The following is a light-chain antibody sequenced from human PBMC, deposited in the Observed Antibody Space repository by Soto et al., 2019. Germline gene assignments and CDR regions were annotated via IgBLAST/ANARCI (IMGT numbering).Light chain of an antibody. J-gene: IGKJ2*01. V-gene: IGKV1-39*01. CDR1: QSISDY. CDR3: QQSYNTLLYT. Sequence: DIQMTQSPSSLSASVGDRVTIACRASQSISDYLNWYQQKPGKAPKLLIYAASSLQSGVPSRFSGSGSGTDFTLTISSLQPEDFATYYCQQSYNTLLYTFGQGTKVDIK. CDR2: AAS.